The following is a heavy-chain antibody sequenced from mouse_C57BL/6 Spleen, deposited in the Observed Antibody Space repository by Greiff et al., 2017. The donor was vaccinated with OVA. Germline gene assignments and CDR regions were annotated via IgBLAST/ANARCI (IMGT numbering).Heavy chain of an antibody. Sequence: VQLQQSGAELVKPGASVKMSCKASGYTFTSYWITWVKQRPGQGLERIGDLYPGSGSTNYNEKFKSKATLTVDTSSSTAYMQLSSLTSEDSAVYYCARDDYGSSYRYFDVWGTGTTVTVSS. J-gene: IGHJ1*03. V-gene: IGHV1-55*01. D-gene: IGHD1-1*01. CDR1: GYTFTSYW. CDR3: ARDDYGSSYRYFDV. CDR2: LYPGSGST.